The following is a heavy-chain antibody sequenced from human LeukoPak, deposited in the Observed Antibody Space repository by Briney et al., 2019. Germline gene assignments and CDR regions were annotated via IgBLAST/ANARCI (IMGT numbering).Heavy chain of an antibody. J-gene: IGHJ3*02. CDR1: GYTFTGYY. CDR2: INPNSGGT. Sequence: GASVKVSCKASGYTFTGYYMHWVRQAPGQGLEWMGWINPNSGGTNYAQKFQGRVTMTRDTSISTAYMELSRLRSDDTAVYYCARVELLWFGEEGGYAFDIWGQGTMVTVSS. D-gene: IGHD3-10*01. CDR3: ARVELLWFGEEGGYAFDI. V-gene: IGHV1-2*02.